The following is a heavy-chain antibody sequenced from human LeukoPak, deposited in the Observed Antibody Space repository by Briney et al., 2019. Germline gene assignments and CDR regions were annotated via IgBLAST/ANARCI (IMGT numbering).Heavy chain of an antibody. CDR1: GGSFSGYY. J-gene: IGHJ4*02. D-gene: IGHD4-23*01. CDR3: ARGLPGKLGY. V-gene: IGHV4-34*01. Sequence: PSETLSLTCAVYGGSFSGYYWSWIRQPPGKGLEWIGEINHSGSTNYNPSLKSRVTISVDTSKNQFSLKLSSVTAADTAVYYCARGLPGKLGYWGQGTLVTVSS. CDR2: INHSGST.